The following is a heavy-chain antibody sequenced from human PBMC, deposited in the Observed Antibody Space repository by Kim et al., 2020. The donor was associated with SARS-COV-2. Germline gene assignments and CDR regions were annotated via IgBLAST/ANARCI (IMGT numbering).Heavy chain of an antibody. D-gene: IGHD3-10*01. CDR1: GGSISSYY. CDR3: ARDSITMVRGVSSYYYYYGMDV. V-gene: IGHV4-59*01. J-gene: IGHJ6*02. Sequence: SETLSLTCTVSGGSISSYYWSWIRQPPGKGLEWIGYIYYSGSTNYNPSLKSRVTISVDTSKNQFSLKLSSVTAADTAVYYCARDSITMVRGVSSYYYYYGMDVWGQGTTVTVSS. CDR2: IYYSGST.